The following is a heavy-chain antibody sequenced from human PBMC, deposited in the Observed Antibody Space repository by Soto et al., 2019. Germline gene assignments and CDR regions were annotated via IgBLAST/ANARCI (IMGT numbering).Heavy chain of an antibody. CDR3: TREAGY. CDR2: MYNDGRT. CDR1: CGSVSSGGFY. Sequence: QVRLQESGPGLVKPSQTLSLTCTVSCGSVSSGGFYWNWIRQHPGKGLEWIGYMYNDGRTEYNPSLKSRVPISVAPPKNQFPLKVMSVTVADTAVYYCTREAGYWGKGILVTLSS. J-gene: IGHJ4*02. D-gene: IGHD6-25*01. V-gene: IGHV4-31*03.